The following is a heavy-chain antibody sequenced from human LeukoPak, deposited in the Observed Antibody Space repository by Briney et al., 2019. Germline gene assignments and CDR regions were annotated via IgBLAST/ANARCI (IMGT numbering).Heavy chain of an antibody. V-gene: IGHV3-23*01. CDR2: ISGSGGST. D-gene: IGHD2-15*01. J-gene: IGHJ4*02. Sequence: GGSLRLSCAASGFTFSSYAMSWVRQAPGKGLEWVSAISGSGGSTYYADSVKGRFTISRDNSKNTLYLQMNSLRAEDTAVYYCAKIQGVGVVVAVAADYWGQGTLVTVSS. CDR1: GFTFSSYA. CDR3: AKIQGVGVVVAVAADY.